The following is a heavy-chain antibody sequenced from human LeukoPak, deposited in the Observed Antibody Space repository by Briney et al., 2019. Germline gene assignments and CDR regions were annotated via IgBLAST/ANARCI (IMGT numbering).Heavy chain of an antibody. CDR1: GFTFSSYA. CDR2: ISYDGSNK. V-gene: IGHV3-30-3*01. J-gene: IGHJ1*01. D-gene: IGHD4-17*01. Sequence: GGSLRLSCAASGFTFSSYAMHWVRQAPGKGLEWVAVISYDGSNKYYADSVKGRFTISRDKSKNTLYLQMNSLRAEDTAVYYCARTVTTDLGYFQHWGQGTLVTVSS. CDR3: ARTVTTDLGYFQH.